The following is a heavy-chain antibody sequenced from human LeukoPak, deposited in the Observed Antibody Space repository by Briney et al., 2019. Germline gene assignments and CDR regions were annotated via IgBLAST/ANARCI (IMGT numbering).Heavy chain of an antibody. J-gene: IGHJ3*02. Sequence: ASVKVSCKASGYTFTDYHINWVRQAPGQGLEWMGRIIPILGIANYAQKFQGRVTITADKSTSTAYMELSSLRSEDTAVYYCARGAWRYCSGGSCDDAFDIWGQGTMVTVSS. CDR2: IIPILGIA. CDR3: ARGAWRYCSGGSCDDAFDI. V-gene: IGHV1-69*04. CDR1: GYTFTDYH. D-gene: IGHD2-15*01.